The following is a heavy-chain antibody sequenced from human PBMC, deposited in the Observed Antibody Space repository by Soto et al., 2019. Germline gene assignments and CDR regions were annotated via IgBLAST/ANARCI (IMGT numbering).Heavy chain of an antibody. CDR2: IYYSGST. V-gene: IGHV4-31*01. Sequence: QVQLQESGPGLVKPSQTLSLTCTVSGGSISRGGYYWSWIRQHPGKGLEWIGYIYYSGSTYDTPXXXXXXXXXXXXXXXXXXXXXXXXTAAXXXXXXXARGPGNPWGQGTLVTVSS. CDR1: GGSISRGGYY. CDR3: ARGPGNP. J-gene: IGHJ5*02.